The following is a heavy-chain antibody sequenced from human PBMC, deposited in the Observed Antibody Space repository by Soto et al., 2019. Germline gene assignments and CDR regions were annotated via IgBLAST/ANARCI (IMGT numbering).Heavy chain of an antibody. V-gene: IGHV4-34*01. Sequence: QVQLQQWGAGLLKPSETLSLTCAVYGGSFSNYYWSWIRQPPGKGLEWIGEIKLSASTNYNPSLKSRVTMSLATSKNQVSLKLSSVTAAGTAVYYWAKGGGSLWSWGQGTLVTVSS. D-gene: IGHD3-10*01. CDR1: GGSFSNYY. J-gene: IGHJ5*02. CDR3: AKGGGSLWS. CDR2: IKLSAST.